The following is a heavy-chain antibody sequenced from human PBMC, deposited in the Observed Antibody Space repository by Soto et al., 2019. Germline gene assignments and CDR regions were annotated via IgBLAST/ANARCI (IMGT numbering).Heavy chain of an antibody. J-gene: IGHJ4*02. CDR1: GDTFAFHS. CDR2: INPILSMS. D-gene: IGHD3-10*01. Sequence: QVQLVQSGAEVKRPGSSVKVSCKASGDTFAFHSINWVRQAPGLGLEWMGRINPILSMSNYAQRFQGRVTMTADKSTSKADMVLSSLRSEDTAIYYCATSYGSGYRAFDYWGQGALVTVSS. CDR3: ATSYGSGYRAFDY. V-gene: IGHV1-69*02.